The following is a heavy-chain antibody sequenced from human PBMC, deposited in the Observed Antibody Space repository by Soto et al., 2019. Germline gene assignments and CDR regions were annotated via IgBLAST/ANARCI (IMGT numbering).Heavy chain of an antibody. Sequence: SETLSLTCTVSGGSINTFYWSWVRQPAGKGLEWIGRIFSSGSTSFNPSLESRVAMSEDTSKNRFSLNLSSVTAADMAVYYCAREGSYSAYNFAHGIQLWSFDFWGQGALVTVSS. V-gene: IGHV4-4*07. CDR3: AREGSYSAYNFAHGIQLWSFDF. D-gene: IGHD5-12*01. CDR1: GGSINTFY. CDR2: IFSSGST. J-gene: IGHJ4*02.